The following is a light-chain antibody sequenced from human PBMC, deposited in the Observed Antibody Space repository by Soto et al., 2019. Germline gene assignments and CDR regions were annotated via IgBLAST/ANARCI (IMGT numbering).Light chain of an antibody. CDR1: SSDVGAFNF. CDR2: DVR. CDR3: TSHTTTSPPVL. J-gene: IGLJ2*01. V-gene: IGLV2-14*03. Sequence: QSALTQPASVSGSPGQSITISCTGTSSDVGAFNFVSWYQQHPVKAPKLMIYDVRHRPSVVSDRFSGSKSGNTASLTIYGLQAEDEADYYCTSHTTTSPPVLFGGGTKLTVL.